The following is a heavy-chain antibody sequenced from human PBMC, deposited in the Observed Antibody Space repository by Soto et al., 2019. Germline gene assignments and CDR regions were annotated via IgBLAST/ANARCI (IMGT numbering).Heavy chain of an antibody. CDR3: ARRSGSGYYYYYYGMDV. CDR2: IIPIFGTA. V-gene: IGHV1-69*01. CDR1: GGTFSSYA. J-gene: IGHJ6*02. Sequence: QVQLVQSGAEVKKPGSSVKVSCKASGGTFSSYAISWVRQAPGQGLEWMGGIIPIFGTANYAQKFQGRVTITADESTRTAYMELSSLRSEDTAVYYCARRSGSGYYYYYYGMDVWGQGTTVTVSS. D-gene: IGHD3-10*01.